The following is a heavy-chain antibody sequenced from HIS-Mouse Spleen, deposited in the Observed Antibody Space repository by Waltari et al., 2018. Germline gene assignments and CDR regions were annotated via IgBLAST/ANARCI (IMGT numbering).Heavy chain of an antibody. V-gene: IGHV4-39*07. CDR1: GASISSSRYY. J-gene: IGHJ4*02. Sequence: QLQLQESGPGLVKPSETLSLTCTVSGASISSSRYYWGRIRQPPGKGLEWIGSIYYSGSTYYNPSLKSRVTISVDTSKNQFSLKLSSVTAADTAVYYCARAYYYGSGSYYKGYFDYWGQGTLVTVSS. D-gene: IGHD3-10*01. CDR3: ARAYYYGSGSYYKGYFDY. CDR2: IYYSGST.